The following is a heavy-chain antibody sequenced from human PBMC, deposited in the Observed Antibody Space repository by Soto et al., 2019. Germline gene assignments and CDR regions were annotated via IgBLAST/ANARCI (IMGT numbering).Heavy chain of an antibody. D-gene: IGHD6-13*01. J-gene: IGHJ6*03. CDR3: ARGVGSSSRRYYYYYMDV. V-gene: IGHV4-4*02. CDR1: SGSISSSNW. CDR2: IYHSGST. Sequence: PSETLSLTCAVSSGSISSSNWWSWVRQPPGKGLEWIGEIYHSGSTNYNPSLKSRVTISVDKSKDQFSLKLSSVTAADTAVYYCARGVGSSSRRYYYYYMDVWGKGTTVTVSS.